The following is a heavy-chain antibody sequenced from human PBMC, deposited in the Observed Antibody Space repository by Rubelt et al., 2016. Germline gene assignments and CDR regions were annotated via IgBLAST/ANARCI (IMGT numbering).Heavy chain of an antibody. D-gene: IGHD6-13*01. J-gene: IGHJ4*02. CDR1: GGSISSYY. CDR3: ARMYSSTWTPYYFDY. V-gene: IGHV4-59*08. CDR2: IHYSGIT. Sequence: QLQLQESGPGLVKASETLSLTCTVSGGSISSYYWSWIRQPPGKGPEWIGYIHYSGITNYNPSLKSRVIMSVDTSKNQFSLNLSSVTAAATALYYCARMYSSTWTPYYFDYWGQGTLVTVSS.